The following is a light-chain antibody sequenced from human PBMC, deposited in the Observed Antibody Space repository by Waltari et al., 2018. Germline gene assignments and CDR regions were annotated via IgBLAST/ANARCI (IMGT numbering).Light chain of an antibody. CDR3: QQYYNTPPT. J-gene: IGKJ1*01. Sequence: DIVMTQSPDSLAVSPGERATINCKSSQSVLYTSNNKNYLAWYQQKPGQPPKLLISWASTRESGVPDRFSGSGSGTDFTRTISSLQAEDVAVYHCQQYYNTPPTFGQGTKVEIK. CDR1: QSVLYTSNNKNY. CDR2: WAS. V-gene: IGKV4-1*01.